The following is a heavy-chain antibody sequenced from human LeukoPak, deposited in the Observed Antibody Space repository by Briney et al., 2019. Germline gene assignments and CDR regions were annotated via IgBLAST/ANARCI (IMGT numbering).Heavy chain of an antibody. J-gene: IGHJ4*02. CDR3: ARDQRFAFDY. CDR2: IRTSAASAYNT. Sequence: GGSLRLSCAASGFTFTDYPMNWVRQAPGRGLEWVANIRTSAASAYNTNYADSVQGRVIISRDDAKKTLYLHMNGLRDDDTAVYYCARDQRFAFDYWGRESWSPSPQ. CDR1: GFTFTDYP. D-gene: IGHD3-16*01. V-gene: IGHV3-48*02.